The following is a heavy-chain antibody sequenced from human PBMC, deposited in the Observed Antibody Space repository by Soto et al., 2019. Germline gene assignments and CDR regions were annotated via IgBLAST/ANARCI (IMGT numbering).Heavy chain of an antibody. Sequence: PGGSLRLSCSASGFTFSSHAMHWVRQAPGKGLEYVSAISSNGGSTYYADSVKGRFTISRDNSKNTLYLQMSSLRAEDTAVYYCVKDPRITIFGVVVEYFDYWGQGTLVTVSS. CDR2: ISSNGGST. CDR3: VKDPRITIFGVVVEYFDY. J-gene: IGHJ4*02. V-gene: IGHV3-64D*06. CDR1: GFTFSSHA. D-gene: IGHD3-3*01.